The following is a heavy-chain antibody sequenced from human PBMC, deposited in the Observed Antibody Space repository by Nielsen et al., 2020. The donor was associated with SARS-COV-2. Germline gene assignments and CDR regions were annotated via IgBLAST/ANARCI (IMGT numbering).Heavy chain of an antibody. CDR2: IYYSGTT. J-gene: IGHJ4*02. D-gene: IGHD5-12*01. CDR3: ARDGYDVLFDY. V-gene: IGHV4-30-4*01. Sequence: RQAPGKGLEWIGYIYYSGTTHYNPSLKSRVIISADTSKNQFSLKLSSVTAADTAVYYCARDGYDVLFDYWGQGTLVTVSS.